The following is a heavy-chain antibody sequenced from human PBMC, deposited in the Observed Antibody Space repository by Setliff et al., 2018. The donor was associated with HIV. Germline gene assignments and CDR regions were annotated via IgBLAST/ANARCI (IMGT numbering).Heavy chain of an antibody. V-gene: IGHV1-18*01. CDR2: ISANNGNT. J-gene: IGHJ4*02. D-gene: IGHD3-22*01. CDR1: GYTFTKYG. CDR3: ARRGYSYDTSGYYYYFDY. Sequence: ASVKVSCKTSGYTFTKYGITWVRQAPGQGLEWMGWISANNGNTNYAQKFQGRVTMTTDTSTRTAYMELGNLRSDDTAVYYCARRGYSYDTSGYYYYFDYWGQGTLVTVS.